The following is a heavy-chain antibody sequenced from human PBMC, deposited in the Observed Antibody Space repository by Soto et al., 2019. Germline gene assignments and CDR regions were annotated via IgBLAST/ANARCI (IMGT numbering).Heavy chain of an antibody. V-gene: IGHV3-23*01. CDR3: AKEIAASATLWLDP. CDR2: ITSTGDT. CDR1: GFTLNYYP. J-gene: IGHJ5*02. Sequence: EVQLLESGGGLVQPGGSLRLSCAASGFTLNYYPINWVRQAPGKGLEWVSAITSTGDTYYVDSVKGRFTISRDNSKNTLYLQMNSLRAEDTAVYYCAKEIAASATLWLDPWGQGTLVTVSS. D-gene: IGHD6-13*01.